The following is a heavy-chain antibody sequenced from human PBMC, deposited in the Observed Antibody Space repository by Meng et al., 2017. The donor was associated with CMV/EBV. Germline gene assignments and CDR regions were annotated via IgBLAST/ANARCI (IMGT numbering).Heavy chain of an antibody. V-gene: IGHV4-34*01. CDR3: ARGLRFLYCSSTSCYTYYYYYGMDV. Sequence: GSLRLSCAVYGGSFSGYYWSWIRQPPGKGLEWIGEINHSGSTNYNSSLKSRVTISVDTSKNQFSLKLSSVTAADTAVYYCARGLRFLYCSSTSCYTYYYYYGMDVWGQGTTVTVSS. CDR2: INHSGST. CDR1: GGSFSGYY. D-gene: IGHD2-2*02. J-gene: IGHJ6*02.